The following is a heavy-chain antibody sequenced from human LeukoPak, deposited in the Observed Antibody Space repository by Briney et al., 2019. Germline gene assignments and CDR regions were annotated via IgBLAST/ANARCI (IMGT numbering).Heavy chain of an antibody. CDR3: AKDKMDYGSGSYPGPLDY. CDR1: GFTFSSYG. CDR2: ISYDGSNK. V-gene: IGHV3-30*18. Sequence: PGGSLRLSCAASGFTFSSYGMHWVRQAPGKGLEWVAVISYDGSNKYYADSVKGRFTISRDNSKNTLYLQMNSLRAEDTAVYYRAKDKMDYGSGSYPGPLDYWGQGTLVTVSS. D-gene: IGHD3-10*01. J-gene: IGHJ4*02.